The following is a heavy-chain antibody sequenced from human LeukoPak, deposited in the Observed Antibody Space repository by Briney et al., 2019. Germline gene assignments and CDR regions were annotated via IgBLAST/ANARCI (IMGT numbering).Heavy chain of an antibody. D-gene: IGHD3-10*01. CDR2: IYYSGST. V-gene: IGHV4-59*01. J-gene: IGHJ5*02. Sequence: SETLSLTCTVSGGSISSYYWSWIRQPPGKQLEWIGYIYYSGSTNYNPSLKSRVTISVDTSNNQFSLKLSSVTAAGTSVYYCARGGGSGRGNWFDPWGQGTLVTVSS. CDR1: GGSISSYY. CDR3: ARGGGSGRGNWFDP.